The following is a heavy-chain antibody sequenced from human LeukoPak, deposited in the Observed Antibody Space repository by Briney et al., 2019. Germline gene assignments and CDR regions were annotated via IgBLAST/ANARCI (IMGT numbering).Heavy chain of an antibody. Sequence: ASVKVSCKASGYTFTSYDLNWVRQATGQGHERMGWMNLNSGTTGYAQKLQGRVTMTRKTSISTAYMELSSLRSEDTAVYYCARDGYSSGWYVRGFDYWGQGTLVTVSS. J-gene: IGHJ4*02. CDR3: ARDGYSSGWYVRGFDY. V-gene: IGHV1-8*02. CDR1: GYTFTSYD. CDR2: MNLNSGTT. D-gene: IGHD6-19*01.